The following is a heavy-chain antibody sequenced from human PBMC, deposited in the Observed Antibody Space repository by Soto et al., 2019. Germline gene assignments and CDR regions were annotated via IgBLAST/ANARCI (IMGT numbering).Heavy chain of an antibody. J-gene: IGHJ4*02. Sequence: PGGALRLSCAASRFSASATYMSCVRQAPGQGLERVSVIYSGGRASYADSVKGRFTISRDNSKNTVYLQMNNMRAVDTGGPYSARGEEWGWLHYFDLWGQGTPVTGSS. CDR2: IYSGGRA. CDR1: RFSASATY. D-gene: IGHD5-12*01. CDR3: ARGEEWGWLHYFDL. V-gene: IGHV3-53*01.